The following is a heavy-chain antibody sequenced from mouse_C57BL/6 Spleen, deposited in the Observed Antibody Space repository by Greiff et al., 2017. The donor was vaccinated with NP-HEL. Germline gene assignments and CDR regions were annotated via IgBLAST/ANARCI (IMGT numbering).Heavy chain of an antibody. D-gene: IGHD3-3*01. CDR3: ARSDRAPWDFDV. CDR2: IDPSDSYT. Sequence: QVQLQQPGAELVMPGASVKLSCKASGYTFTSYWMHWVKQRPGQGLEWIGEIDPSDSYTNYNQKFKGKSTLTVDKSSSTAYMQLSSLTSEDSAVYYCARSDRAPWDFDVWGTGTTVTVSS. J-gene: IGHJ1*03. V-gene: IGHV1-69*01. CDR1: GYTFTSYW.